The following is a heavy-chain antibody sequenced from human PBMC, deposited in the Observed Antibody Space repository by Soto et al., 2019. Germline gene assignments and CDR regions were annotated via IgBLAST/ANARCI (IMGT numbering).Heavy chain of an antibody. J-gene: IGHJ4*02. D-gene: IGHD3-22*01. CDR3: ASPPLAQGAYDSSGYYLFY. CDR1: GYTFTSYY. V-gene: IGHV1-46*01. CDR2: INPSGGST. Sequence: GASVKVSCKASGYTFTSYYMHWVRQAPGQGLEWMGIINPSGGSTSYAQKFQGRVTMTRDTSTSTVYMELSSLRSEDTAVYYCASPPLAQGAYDSSGYYLFYWGQGTLVTVSS.